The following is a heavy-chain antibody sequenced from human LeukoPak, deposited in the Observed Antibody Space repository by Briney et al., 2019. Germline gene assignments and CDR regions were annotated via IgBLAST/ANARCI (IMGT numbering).Heavy chain of an antibody. CDR1: GYTFTNDD. D-gene: IGHD6-19*01. J-gene: IGHJ4*02. CDR2: INPNTGNT. Sequence: ASVKVSCEASGYTFTNDDINWVRQATGQGLEWMGWINPNTGNTGYAQKFQGRVTITRDTSITTAYMELSSLRSEDTAVYYCARGYKPAYSTGWSIFDYWGQGTLVTVSS. CDR3: ARGYKPAYSTGWSIFDY. V-gene: IGHV1-8*03.